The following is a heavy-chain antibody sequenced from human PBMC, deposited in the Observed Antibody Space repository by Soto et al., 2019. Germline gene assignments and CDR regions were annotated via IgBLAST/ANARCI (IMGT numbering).Heavy chain of an antibody. CDR3: ALAPAAHILH. CDR1: GGSLSAYY. Sequence: ETLSLTCAVYGGSLSAYYWSWIRQPPGKGLEWIGEINPSGTTNYNPSLKSRVTISVDTSKNQFSLKLSSVTAADTAVYHCALAPAAHILHWGQGTLVTVSS. D-gene: IGHD2-2*01. J-gene: IGHJ1*01. V-gene: IGHV4-34*01. CDR2: INPSGTT.